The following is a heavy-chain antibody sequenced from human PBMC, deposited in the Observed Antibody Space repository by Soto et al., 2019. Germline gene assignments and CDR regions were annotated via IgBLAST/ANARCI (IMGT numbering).Heavy chain of an antibody. J-gene: IGHJ5*02. CDR2: IIPIFGTA. Sequence: SVKVSCRASGGTFSSYAISWVRQAPAHGLVRMGGIIPIFGTANYAQKFQGRVTVTADESTRTAYKELSTLRSEDTAVYYCARDIGYCSSTRCQNWFDPWGQGTLATVSS. CDR3: ARDIGYCSSTRCQNWFDP. V-gene: IGHV1-69*13. CDR1: GGTFSSYA. D-gene: IGHD2-2*01.